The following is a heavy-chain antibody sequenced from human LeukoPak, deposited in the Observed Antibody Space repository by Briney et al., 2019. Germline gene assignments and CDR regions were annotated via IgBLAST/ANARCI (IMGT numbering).Heavy chain of an antibody. CDR3: ARRGYCSSTSCYGIGENWFDP. CDR1: GYSFTSYW. V-gene: IGHV5-51*01. Sequence: GESLKISCKGSGYSFTSYWIGWVRQMPGKGLEWMGIIYPGDSDTRYSPSFQGQVTISVDKSISTAYLQWSSLKASDTAMYYCARRGYCSSTSCYGIGENWFDPWGQGTLVTVSS. J-gene: IGHJ5*02. D-gene: IGHD2-2*01. CDR2: IYPGDSDT.